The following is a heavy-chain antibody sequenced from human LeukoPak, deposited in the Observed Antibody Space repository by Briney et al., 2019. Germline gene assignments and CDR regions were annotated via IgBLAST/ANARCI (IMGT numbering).Heavy chain of an antibody. Sequence: GSLRLSCAASGFTFSSNYMSWVRQAPGKGLEWVAVIYSGGSTYYPDSVKGPFTISRDNSKNTLYLQMNSLRAEDTAVYYCARGAYYYDSSGWGQGTLVTVSS. D-gene: IGHD3-22*01. CDR3: ARGAYYYDSSG. J-gene: IGHJ4*02. CDR1: GFTFSSNY. V-gene: IGHV3-53*01. CDR2: IYSGGST.